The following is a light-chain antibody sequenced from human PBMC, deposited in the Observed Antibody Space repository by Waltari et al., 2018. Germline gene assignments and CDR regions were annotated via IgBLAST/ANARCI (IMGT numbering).Light chain of an antibody. CDR2: WAS. Sequence: DIVMTQSPESLAVSLGERATLNCKSRRNVLSSSNNKNYLAWYQQKPGQPPKLLMYWASTRESGVPARFTGSGSGTDFTLTISSLQAEDVAVYYCQQYYSTPLTFGGGTKVEIK. CDR3: QQYYSTPLT. J-gene: IGKJ4*01. CDR1: RNVLSSSNNKNY. V-gene: IGKV4-1*01.